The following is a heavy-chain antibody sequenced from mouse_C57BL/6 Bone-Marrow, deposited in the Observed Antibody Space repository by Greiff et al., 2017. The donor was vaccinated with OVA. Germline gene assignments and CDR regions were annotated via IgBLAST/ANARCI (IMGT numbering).Heavy chain of an antibody. J-gene: IGHJ1*03. CDR2: ISSGGSYT. Sequence: EVKVVESGGDLVKPGGSLKLSCAASGFTFSSYGMSWVRQTPDKRLEWVATISSGGSYTYYPDSVKGRFTISRDNAKNTLYLQMSSLKSEDTAMYYCARRELADVWGTGTTVTVSS. V-gene: IGHV5-6*02. CDR1: GFTFSSYG. CDR3: ARRELADV.